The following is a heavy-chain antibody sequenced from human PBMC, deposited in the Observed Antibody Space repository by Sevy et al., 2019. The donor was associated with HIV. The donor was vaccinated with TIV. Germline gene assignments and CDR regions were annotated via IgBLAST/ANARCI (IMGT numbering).Heavy chain of an antibody. CDR2: ISYDGSNK. D-gene: IGHD3-3*01. V-gene: IGHV3-30*04. J-gene: IGHJ5*02. CDR3: ARDARDCWSGYFMDQEATYNWFDP. Sequence: GGSLRLSCAASGFTFSSYAMHWVRQAPGKGLEWVAVISYDGSNKYYADSVKGRFTISRDNSKNTLYLQMNSLRAEDTAVYYCARDARDCWSGYFMDQEATYNWFDPWGQGTLVTVSS. CDR1: GFTFSSYA.